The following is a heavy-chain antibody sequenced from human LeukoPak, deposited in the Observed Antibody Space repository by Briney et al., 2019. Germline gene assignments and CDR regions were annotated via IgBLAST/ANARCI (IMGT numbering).Heavy chain of an antibody. D-gene: IGHD3-10*01. J-gene: IGHJ6*02. Sequence: GGSLRLSCAASGFTVDSNYLSWVRQAPGKGLEWVSTIYTGGNTYYADSVKGRFIISRDNSKNTLYLQMNSLRAEDTAVYYCARTGSGNYAINSYYGMDVWGQGTTVTVSS. V-gene: IGHV3-53*01. CDR1: GFTVDSNY. CDR2: IYTGGNT. CDR3: ARTGSGNYAINSYYGMDV.